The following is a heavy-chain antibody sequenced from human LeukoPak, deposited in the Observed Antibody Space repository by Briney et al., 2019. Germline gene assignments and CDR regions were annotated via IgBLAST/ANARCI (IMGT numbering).Heavy chain of an antibody. V-gene: IGHV4-61*01. CDR1: GGSISSSSYY. CDR2: IYYSGST. J-gene: IGHJ4*02. CDR3: ARTYFALYYFDY. D-gene: IGHD3-10*01. Sequence: SETLSLTCTVSGGSISSSSYYWSWIRQPPGKGLEWIGYIYYSGSTNYNPSLKSRVTISVDTSKNQFSLKLSSVTAADTAVYYCARTYFALYYFDYWGQGTLVTVSS.